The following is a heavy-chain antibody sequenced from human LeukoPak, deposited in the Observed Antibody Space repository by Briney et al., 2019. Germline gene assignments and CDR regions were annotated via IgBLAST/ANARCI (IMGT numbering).Heavy chain of an antibody. CDR3: ARDGLRYFGWLFDY. Sequence: PGGSLRLSCAASGFTFSSYAMHWVRQAPGKGLEWVAVISYDGSKKYYADSVKGRFPISRANSKNPLYLQMNSLRAGDTAVYYCARDGLRYFGWLFDYWGQGTLVTVSS. J-gene: IGHJ4*02. CDR2: ISYDGSKK. V-gene: IGHV3-30*04. CDR1: GFTFSSYA. D-gene: IGHD3-9*01.